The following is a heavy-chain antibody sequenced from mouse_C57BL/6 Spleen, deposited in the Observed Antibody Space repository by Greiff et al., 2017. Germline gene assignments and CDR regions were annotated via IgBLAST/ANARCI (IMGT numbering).Heavy chain of an antibody. Sequence: EVQLQESGPGLVKPSQSLSLTCSVTGYSITSGYYWNWIRQFPGNKLEWMGYISYDGSNNYNPSLKNRISITRDTSKNQFFLKLNSVTTEDTATYYCARGGITTVVDPYWYFDVWGTGTTVTVSS. CDR2: ISYDGSN. D-gene: IGHD1-1*01. CDR3: ARGGITTVVDPYWYFDV. CDR1: GYSITSGYY. J-gene: IGHJ1*03. V-gene: IGHV3-6*01.